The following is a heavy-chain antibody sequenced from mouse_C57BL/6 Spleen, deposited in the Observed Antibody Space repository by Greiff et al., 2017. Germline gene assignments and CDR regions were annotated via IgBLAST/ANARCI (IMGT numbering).Heavy chain of an antibody. Sequence: ESGPGLVKPSQSLSLTCSVTGYSITSGYYWNWIRQFPGNKLEWMGYISYDGSNNYNPSLKNRISITRDTSKNQFFLKLNSVTTEDTSTYYCARVDYDYDGAYWGQGTLVTVSA. CDR3: ARVDYDYDGAY. V-gene: IGHV3-6*01. CDR1: GYSITSGYY. J-gene: IGHJ3*01. CDR2: ISYDGSN. D-gene: IGHD2-4*01.